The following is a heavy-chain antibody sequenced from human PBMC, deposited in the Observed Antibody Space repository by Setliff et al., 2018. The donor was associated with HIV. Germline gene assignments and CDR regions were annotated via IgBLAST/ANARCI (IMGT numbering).Heavy chain of an antibody. CDR2: VNPNSGGT. CDR1: GYTFTGYD. Sequence: ASVKVSCKASGYTFTGYDMHWVRQAPGQGLEWMGWVNPNSGGTNYAQKFQGRGTMTRDTSISTAYMELSRLRSDDTAVYYCARDLTGDLFFDYWGQGTLVTVSS. D-gene: IGHD3-9*01. V-gene: IGHV1-2*02. J-gene: IGHJ4*02. CDR3: ARDLTGDLFFDY.